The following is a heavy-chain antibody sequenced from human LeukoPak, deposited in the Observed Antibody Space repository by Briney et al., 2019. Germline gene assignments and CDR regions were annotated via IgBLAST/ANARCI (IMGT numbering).Heavy chain of an antibody. CDR1: GFIFSGSA. D-gene: IGHD3-10*01. CDR2: IRSKANSYAT. CDR3: TSRGLNFDY. J-gene: IGHJ4*02. V-gene: IGHV3-73*01. Sequence: GGSLRLSCAASGFIFSGSAMHWVRQASGKGLEWVGRIRSKANSYATAYAASVKGRFTISRDDSKNTAYLRMNSLKTEDTAVYYCTSRGLNFDYWVQGTLVTVSS.